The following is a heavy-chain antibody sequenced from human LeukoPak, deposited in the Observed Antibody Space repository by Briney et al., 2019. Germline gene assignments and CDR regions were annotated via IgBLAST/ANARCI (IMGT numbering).Heavy chain of an antibody. V-gene: IGHV4-34*01. CDR2: INHSGST. J-gene: IGHJ4*02. Sequence: SETLSLTCAVYGGSFSGYYWSWIRQPPGKGLEWIGEINHSGSTNYNPSLKSRVTISVDTSKNQFPLKLSSVTAADTAVYYCARTSGYWGQGTLVTVSS. CDR3: ARTSGY. CDR1: GGSFSGYY.